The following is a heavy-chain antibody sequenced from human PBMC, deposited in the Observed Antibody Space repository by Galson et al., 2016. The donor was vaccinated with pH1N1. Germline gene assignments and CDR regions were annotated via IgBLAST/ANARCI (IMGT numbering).Heavy chain of an antibody. Sequence: SVKVSCKASGGTFNNYPISWLRHAPGHGLEWMGRIIPIFGTANYAQKFQGRVTVTADTSTSTAYMELSSLRSEDTAVYYCARGQASVSTSYYYGMDVWGQGTTVTVSS. J-gene: IGHJ6*02. V-gene: IGHV1-69*06. CDR3: ARGQASVSTSYYYGMDV. D-gene: IGHD4-11*01. CDR1: GGTFNNYP. CDR2: IIPIFGTA.